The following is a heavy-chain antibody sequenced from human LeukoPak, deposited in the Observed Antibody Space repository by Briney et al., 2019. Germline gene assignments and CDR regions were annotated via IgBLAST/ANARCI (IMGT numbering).Heavy chain of an antibody. Sequence: SETLSLTCTVSGGSISSYYWSWIRQPPGKGLEWIGYIYYSGSTNYNPSLKSRVTISVDTSKNQFSLKLSSATAADTAVYYCASHPASDPGAFDPWGQGTLVTVSS. J-gene: IGHJ5*02. CDR2: IYYSGST. D-gene: IGHD4/OR15-4a*01. CDR1: GGSISSYY. V-gene: IGHV4-59*01. CDR3: ASHPASDPGAFDP.